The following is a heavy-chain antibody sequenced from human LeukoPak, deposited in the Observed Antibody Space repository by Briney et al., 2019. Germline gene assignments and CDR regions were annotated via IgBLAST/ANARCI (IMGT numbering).Heavy chain of an antibody. CDR1: GFAFSRYG. Sequence: AGGSLRLSCSASGFAFSRYGMHWVRQAPGKGLEYVSSISSSGGSTNYADSVKGRFTISRDNSKNTLYVDMSSLRPEDTAAYYCAKDRGGDSVFDYWGQGTLVTVSS. V-gene: IGHV3-64*05. CDR2: ISSSGGST. J-gene: IGHJ4*02. D-gene: IGHD4-17*01. CDR3: AKDRGGDSVFDY.